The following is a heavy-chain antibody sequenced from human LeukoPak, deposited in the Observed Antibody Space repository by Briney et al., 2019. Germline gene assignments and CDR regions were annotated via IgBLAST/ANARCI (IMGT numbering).Heavy chain of an antibody. CDR1: GGSISSSNW. Sequence: SGTLSLTCAVSGGSISSSNWWSWVRQPSGKGLEWIGEIYHSGSTNYNPSLKSRVTISVDKSKNQFSLKLSSVTAADTAVYYCARVVYDYVWGSYRYLDYWGQGTLVTVSS. V-gene: IGHV4-4*02. D-gene: IGHD3-16*02. J-gene: IGHJ4*02. CDR2: IYHSGST. CDR3: ARVVYDYVWGSYRYLDY.